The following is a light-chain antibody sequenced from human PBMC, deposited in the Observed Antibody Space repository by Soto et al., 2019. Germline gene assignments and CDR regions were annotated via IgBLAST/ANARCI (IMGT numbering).Light chain of an antibody. CDR3: QQYDHWPPLT. J-gene: IGKJ4*01. Sequence: EIVMTQSPATLSVSPGERATLSCRASQSVKNNLAWYQQKPGQSPRLVMYGASTRATGIPTRFSGSGSGSGPEFTVTISSLQSEDFAVYYCQQYDHWPPLTFGGGTGVELK. CDR2: GAS. V-gene: IGKV3-15*01. CDR1: QSVKNN.